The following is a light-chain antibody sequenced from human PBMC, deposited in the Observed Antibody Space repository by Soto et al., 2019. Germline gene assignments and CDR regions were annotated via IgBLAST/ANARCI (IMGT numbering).Light chain of an antibody. CDR1: QGISNY. V-gene: IGKV1-27*01. Sequence: DIQMTQSPSSLSASVGDRVTITCRASQGISNYLAWYQQKPGKVPKLLIYSASTLQLGVPSRFSGSGSGKDFTLTISSLQPEDVATYYCQKHNSAPFTFGHGTKVDIK. CDR3: QKHNSAPFT. CDR2: SAS. J-gene: IGKJ3*01.